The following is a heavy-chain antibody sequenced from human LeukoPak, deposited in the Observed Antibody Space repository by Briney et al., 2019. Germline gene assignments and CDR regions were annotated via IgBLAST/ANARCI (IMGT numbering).Heavy chain of an antibody. CDR2: IYYSGST. CDR3: ARAGRGSLYYYYYGMDV. D-gene: IGHD2-15*01. J-gene: IGHJ6*02. CDR1: GGSISSYY. V-gene: IGHV4-39*07. Sequence: PSETLSLTCTVSGGSISSYYWGWIRQPPGKGLEWIGSIYYSGSTYYNPSLKSRVTISVDTSKNQFSLKLSSVTAADTAVYYCARAGRGSLYYYYYGMDVWGQGTTVTVSS.